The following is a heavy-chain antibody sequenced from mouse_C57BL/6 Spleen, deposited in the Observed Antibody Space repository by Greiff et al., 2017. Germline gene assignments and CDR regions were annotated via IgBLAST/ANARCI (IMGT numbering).Heavy chain of an antibody. D-gene: IGHD1-1*01. Sequence: EVNLVESGGGLVQPGGSLTLSCAASGFTFSDYYMYWVRQTPEKRLEWVAYISNGGGSTYYPDTVQGRFTISRDNAKNTLYLQMSRLKSEDTAMYYCARLGSYYAMDYWGQGTSVTVSS. J-gene: IGHJ4*01. CDR1: GFTFSDYY. CDR3: ARLGSYYAMDY. CDR2: ISNGGGST. V-gene: IGHV5-12*01.